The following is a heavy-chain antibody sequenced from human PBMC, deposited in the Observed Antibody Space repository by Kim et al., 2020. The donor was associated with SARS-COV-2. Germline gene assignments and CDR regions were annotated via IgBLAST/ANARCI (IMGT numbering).Heavy chain of an antibody. CDR3: VTRNYYNSGSYSEGAPF. J-gene: IGHJ3*01. V-gene: IGHV3-64*05. D-gene: IGHD3-10*01. Sequence: GGSLRLSCSASGFTFSNYAMHWVRQAPGKGLEYVSAISSDGGSTYYADSVKGRFTISRDNSKNMLYVQMSSLRVEDTAIYYCVTRNYYNSGSYSEGAPF. CDR2: ISSDGGST. CDR1: GFTFSNYA.